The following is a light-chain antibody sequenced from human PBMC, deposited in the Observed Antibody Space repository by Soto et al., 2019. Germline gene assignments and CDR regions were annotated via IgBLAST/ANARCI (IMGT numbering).Light chain of an antibody. CDR2: AAS. Sequence: DIQITQSPSSLSASVGDRVTITCRASQSISIYLNWYQQKPGKAPKLLIYAASNLRSGVPSRFSGSGSGTDFTLTISSLQSEDFATYYCQQSYSIPRLTFGPGTKVDIK. V-gene: IGKV1-39*01. CDR3: QQSYSIPRLT. CDR1: QSISIY. J-gene: IGKJ3*01.